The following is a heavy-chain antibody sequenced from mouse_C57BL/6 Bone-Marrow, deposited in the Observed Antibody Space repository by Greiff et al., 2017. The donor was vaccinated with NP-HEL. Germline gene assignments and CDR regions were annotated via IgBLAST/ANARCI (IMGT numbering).Heavy chain of an antibody. D-gene: IGHD1-1*01. J-gene: IGHJ2*01. Sequence: VQLQQPGAELVKPGASVKMSCKASGYTFASYWITWVKQRPGQGLEWIGDIYPGSGSTNYNEKFKSKATLTVDTSSSTAYMQLSSLTSEDSAVYYCARGGCYYGDHFDYWGQGTTLTVSS. V-gene: IGHV1-55*01. CDR3: ARGGCYYGDHFDY. CDR1: GYTFASYW. CDR2: IYPGSGST.